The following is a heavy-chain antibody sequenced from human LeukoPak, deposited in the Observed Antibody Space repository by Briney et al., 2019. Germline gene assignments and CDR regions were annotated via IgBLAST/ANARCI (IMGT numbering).Heavy chain of an antibody. D-gene: IGHD1-1*01. CDR2: ITGGGET. CDR1: GFSFSNYA. J-gene: IGHJ4*02. Sequence: GGSLRLSCAASGFSFSNYAMSWVRQAPARGPEWVSSITGGGETFYADSVKGRFTLSRVDSRNTVYLQLNNLRVEDTAIYYCAKANWVSNADAVWWGQGTQVTVSS. V-gene: IGHV3-23*01. CDR3: AKANWVSNADAVW.